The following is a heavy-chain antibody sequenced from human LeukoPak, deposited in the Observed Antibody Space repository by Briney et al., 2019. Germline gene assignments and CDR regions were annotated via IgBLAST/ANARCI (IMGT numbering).Heavy chain of an antibody. CDR2: IWYDGSNK. J-gene: IGHJ4*02. D-gene: IGHD3-22*01. CDR3: ARGITPEKYYYDSSGYSSPFSY. V-gene: IGHV3-33*01. Sequence: PGGSLRLSCAASGFTFSSYGMHWVRQAPGEGLEWVAVIWYDGSNKYYADSVKGRFTISRDNSKNTLYLQMNSLRAEDTAVYYCARGITPEKYYYDSSGYSSPFSYWGQGTLVTVSS. CDR1: GFTFSSYG.